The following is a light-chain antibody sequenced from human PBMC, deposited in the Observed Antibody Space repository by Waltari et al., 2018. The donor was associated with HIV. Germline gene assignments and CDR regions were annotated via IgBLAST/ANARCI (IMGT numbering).Light chain of an antibody. CDR2: KAS. Sequence: DIQLTQSPSTLPASVGDRVTITCRASQSSSSWLAWYQQKPGKAPKLLIYKASSLESGVPSRFSGSGSGTEFTLTITSLQPDDFATYYCQQYKSYCTFGQGTKVEIK. CDR1: QSSSSW. CDR3: QQYKSYCT. V-gene: IGKV1-5*03. J-gene: IGKJ2*01.